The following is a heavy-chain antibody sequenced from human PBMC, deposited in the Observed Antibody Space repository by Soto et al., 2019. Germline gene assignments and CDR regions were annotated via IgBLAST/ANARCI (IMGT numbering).Heavy chain of an antibody. D-gene: IGHD2-21*02. CDR1: GGTFSSYA. J-gene: IGHJ4*02. CDR2: IIPIFGTA. CDR3: ARGTVSGGNSDLDY. V-gene: IGHV1-69*13. Sequence: GASVKVSCKASGGTFSSYAISWVRQAPGQGLEWMGGIIPIFGTANYAQKFQGRVTITADESTSTAYMELSSLRSEDTAVYYCARGTVSGGNSDLDYWGQGTLVTVSS.